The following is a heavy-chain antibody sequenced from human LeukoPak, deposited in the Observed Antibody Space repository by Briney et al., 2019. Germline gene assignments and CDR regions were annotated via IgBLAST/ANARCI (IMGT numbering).Heavy chain of an antibody. CDR3: ANNLGVVKGY. CDR1: GFTFSSYA. CDR2: ISGHGGST. Sequence: GGSLRLSCAASGFTFSSYAMSWVRQAPGKGLEWVSAISGHGGSTYYADSVKGRLTISRDNSNNTLYLQMNSLRAEDTAVYYCANNLGVVKGYWGQGTLVTVSS. J-gene: IGHJ4*02. D-gene: IGHD3-3*01. V-gene: IGHV3-23*01.